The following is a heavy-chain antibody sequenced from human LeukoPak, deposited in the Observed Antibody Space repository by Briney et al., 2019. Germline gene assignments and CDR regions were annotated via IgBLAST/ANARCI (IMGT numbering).Heavy chain of an antibody. Sequence: PSETLSLTCTVSGYSISSGYYWGWIRQPPGKGLEWIGSIYHSGSTYYNPSLKSRVTISVDTSKNQFSLKLSSVTAADTAVYYCARAYIVVVVAAKPPHWYFDLWGRGTLVTVSS. CDR2: IYHSGST. J-gene: IGHJ2*01. V-gene: IGHV4-38-2*02. CDR1: GYSISSGYY. CDR3: ARAYIVVVVAAKPPHWYFDL. D-gene: IGHD2-15*01.